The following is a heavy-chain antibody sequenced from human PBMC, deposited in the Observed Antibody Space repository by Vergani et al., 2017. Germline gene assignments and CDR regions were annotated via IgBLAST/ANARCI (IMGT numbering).Heavy chain of an antibody. CDR2: ISYDGTQK. CDR3: ATESCGTPGCQIGYFRE. V-gene: IGHV3-30*03. J-gene: IGHJ1*01. D-gene: IGHD1-1*01. CDR1: GFTSSYYG. Sequence: QVHLVESGGGVVQPGRSLRLSCVVSGFTSSYYGMHWVRQAPGKGLEWVAVISYDGTQKYYADSVKGRFTISRDNSKSTLYLQMNSLGTEDTAVYYCATESCGTPGCQIGYFREWGQGTLVTVSS.